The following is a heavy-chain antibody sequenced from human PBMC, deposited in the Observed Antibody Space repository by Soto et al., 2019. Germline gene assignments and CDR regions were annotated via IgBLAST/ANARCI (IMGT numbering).Heavy chain of an antibody. CDR3: ARDVSGGPPRPIRVNWFDT. D-gene: IGHD3-10*02. Sequence: GASVKVSCKASGGTFSSYAISWVRQAPGQGLEWMGGIIPIFGTANYAQKFQGRVTITADESTSTAYMELSSLRSEDTAVYYCARDVSGGPPRPIRVNWFDTWGQGTLVTVSS. V-gene: IGHV1-69*13. J-gene: IGHJ5*02. CDR2: IIPIFGTA. CDR1: GGTFSSYA.